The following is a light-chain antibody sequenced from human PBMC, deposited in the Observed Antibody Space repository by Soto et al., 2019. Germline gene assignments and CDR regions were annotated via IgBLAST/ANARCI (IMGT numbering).Light chain of an antibody. CDR2: DVS. CDR3: CSYAGSYSGV. Sequence: QSALTQPRSVSGSPGQSVTISCTGTSSDVGAYNYVSWYQHHPGKAPKVMIYDVSERPSGVPDRFSGSKSDNKASLTISGFQAEDEADYYCCSYAGSYSGVFGGGTKVTVL. V-gene: IGLV2-11*01. J-gene: IGLJ3*02. CDR1: SSDVGAYNY.